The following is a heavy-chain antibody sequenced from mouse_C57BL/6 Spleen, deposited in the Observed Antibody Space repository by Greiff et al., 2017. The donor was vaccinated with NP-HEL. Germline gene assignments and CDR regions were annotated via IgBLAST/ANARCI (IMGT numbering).Heavy chain of an antibody. Sequence: EVKLVESGGGLVKPGGSLKLSCAASGFTFSDYGMHWVRQAPEKGLEWVAYISSGSSTIYYADTVQGRFTISRDNAKNTLFLQMTILRSEDTAMYYCARDYGSSWFAYWGQGTLVTVSA. CDR1: GFTFSDYG. CDR3: ARDYGSSWFAY. J-gene: IGHJ3*01. V-gene: IGHV5-17*01. D-gene: IGHD1-1*01. CDR2: ISSGSSTI.